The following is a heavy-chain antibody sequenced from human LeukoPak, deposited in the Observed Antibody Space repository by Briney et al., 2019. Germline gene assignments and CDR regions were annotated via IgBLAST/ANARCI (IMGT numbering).Heavy chain of an antibody. CDR2: ISHDGNNK. J-gene: IGHJ4*02. D-gene: IGHD3-3*01. V-gene: IGHV3-30*18. CDR3: AKGGRFLEWLLFDY. CDR1: GFTFSSNV. Sequence: GGSLRLSCAASGFTFSSNVMHWVRQAPGKGLEWVAGISHDGNNKYYADSVKGRFTISRDNSKNTLYLQMNSLRAEDTAVYYCAKGGRFLEWLLFDYWGQGTLVTVSS.